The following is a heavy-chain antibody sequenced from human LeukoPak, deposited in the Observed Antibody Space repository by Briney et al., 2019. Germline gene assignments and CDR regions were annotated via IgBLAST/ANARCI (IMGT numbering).Heavy chain of an antibody. V-gene: IGHV1-69*13. D-gene: IGHD2-2*01. CDR2: IIPIFGTA. CDR1: GGTFSSYA. Sequence: SVKVSCKAPGGTFSSYAISWVRQAPGQGLEWMGGIIPIFGTANYAQKFQGRVTITADESTSTAYMELSSLRSEDTAVYYCAGGQDIVVVPAAKGLDYYYYYMDVWGKGTTVTVSS. CDR3: AGGQDIVVVPAAKGLDYYYYYMDV. J-gene: IGHJ6*03.